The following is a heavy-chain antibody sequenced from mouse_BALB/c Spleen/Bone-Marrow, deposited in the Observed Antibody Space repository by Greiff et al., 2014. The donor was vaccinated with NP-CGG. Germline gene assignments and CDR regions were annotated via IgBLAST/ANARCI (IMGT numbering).Heavy chain of an antibody. Sequence: VKLVESGPGLVAPSQSLSITCTVSGFSLTNYGIHWVRRPPGKGLEWLGVIWAGGSTNYNSALMSRLSITKDNSKSQVFLKMNSLQTDDTAMYYCASTGAGAMDYWGQGTSVTVSS. CDR3: ASTGAGAMDY. D-gene: IGHD4-1*02. CDR2: IWAGGST. CDR1: GFSLTNYG. V-gene: IGHV2-9*02. J-gene: IGHJ4*01.